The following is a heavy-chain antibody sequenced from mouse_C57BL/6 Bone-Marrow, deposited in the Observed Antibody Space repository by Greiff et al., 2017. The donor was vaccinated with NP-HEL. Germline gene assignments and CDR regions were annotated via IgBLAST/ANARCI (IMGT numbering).Heavy chain of an antibody. D-gene: IGHD2-2*01. V-gene: IGHV2-4*01. CDR1: GFSLTSYG. CDR2: IWSGGST. Sequence: VKLMESGPGLVQPSQSLSITCTVSGFSLTSYGVHWVRQPPGKGLEWLGVIWSGGSTDYNAAFISRLSISKDNSKSQVFFKMNSLQADDTAIYYCAKKRMGYGWFAYWGQGTLVTVSA. CDR3: AKKRMGYGWFAY. J-gene: IGHJ3*01.